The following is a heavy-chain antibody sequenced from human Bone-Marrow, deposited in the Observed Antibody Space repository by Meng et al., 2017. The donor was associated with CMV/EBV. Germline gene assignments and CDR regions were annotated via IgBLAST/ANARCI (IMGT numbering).Heavy chain of an antibody. CDR2: ISYDGSNE. J-gene: IGHJ4*02. V-gene: IGHV3-30-3*01. Sequence: GGSLRLSCATSGFTFSAYAMNWVRQAPGKGLEWVAAISYDGSNEYYADSVKGRFTISRDNSKNTLYLQMNSLRAEDPALYYCARSTRVYSNYVKDDYWGQGTLVTVSS. CDR1: GFTFSAYA. D-gene: IGHD4-11*01. CDR3: ARSTRVYSNYVKDDY.